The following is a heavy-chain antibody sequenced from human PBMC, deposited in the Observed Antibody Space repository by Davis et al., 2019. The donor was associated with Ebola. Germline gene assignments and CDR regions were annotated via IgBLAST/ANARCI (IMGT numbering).Heavy chain of an antibody. CDR1: GFSVTDFY. CDR3: ARDFDRVRT. CDR2: ITKSGRYT. J-gene: IGHJ4*02. Sequence: PGGSLRLSCAASGFSVTDFYMTWLRQVPGKGLEWVSYITKSGRYTNYADSVKGRFTISRDDAKNSLYLQMNSLRAEDTAIYYCARDFDRVRTWGQGTLVTVSS. V-gene: IGHV3-11*06. D-gene: IGHD3-22*01.